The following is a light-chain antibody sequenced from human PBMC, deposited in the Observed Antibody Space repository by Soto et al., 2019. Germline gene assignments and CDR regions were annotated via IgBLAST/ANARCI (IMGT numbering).Light chain of an antibody. Sequence: IVLAQSPATLSLSPGERATLSCRASQSVDRRLAWYQQKPGQAPSLLIFDASNRATGIPARFSGSRSGTDFTLTISSLEPEDFGVYFCHQRNKFGQGTRLEN. V-gene: IGKV3-11*01. CDR3: HQRNK. CDR1: QSVDRR. J-gene: IGKJ5*01. CDR2: DAS.